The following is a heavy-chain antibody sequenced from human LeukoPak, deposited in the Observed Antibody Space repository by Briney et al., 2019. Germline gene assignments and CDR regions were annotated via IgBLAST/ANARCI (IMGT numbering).Heavy chain of an antibody. D-gene: IGHD4-17*01. Sequence: GSLRLSCTASGFNFSVYAMSWVRQTPGEGLECVSAISGSGGSTYYADSVKGRFTISRDNSKDTLYMQLNSPRAEDTAVYFCAKGQTTVMAFDVWGQGTMVSVSS. CDR1: GFNFSVYA. CDR2: ISGSGGST. CDR3: AKGQTTVMAFDV. V-gene: IGHV3-23*01. J-gene: IGHJ3*01.